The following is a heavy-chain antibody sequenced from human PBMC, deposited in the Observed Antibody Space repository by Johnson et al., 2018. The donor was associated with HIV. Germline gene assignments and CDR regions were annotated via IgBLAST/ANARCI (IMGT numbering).Heavy chain of an antibody. Sequence: EVQLVESGGGLVQPGGSLRLSCAASGFTFDDYGMSWVRQGPGKGLEWVSGINWNGGSTGYADSVKGRFTISRDNSKNTLYLQMNSLRAEDTAVYYCAKGGSAVAVAFDIWGQGTMVTVSS. CDR1: GFTFDDYG. V-gene: IGHV3-20*04. CDR2: INWNGGST. J-gene: IGHJ3*02. CDR3: AKGGSAVAVAFDI. D-gene: IGHD6-19*01.